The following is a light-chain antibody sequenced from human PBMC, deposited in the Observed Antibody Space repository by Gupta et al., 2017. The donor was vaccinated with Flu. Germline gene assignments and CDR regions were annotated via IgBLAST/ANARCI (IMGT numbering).Light chain of an antibody. Sequence: ITISCTGTFSAVDGYYYVSWYQRPPGKAPNLLIYDVNNRPSGVSNRFSGSKSGNTASLAISGLQAEDEADYYCSSYTTTSSAVIFGGGTRLTVL. V-gene: IGLV2-14*03. CDR1: FSAVDGYYY. CDR2: DVN. CDR3: SSYTTTSSAVI. J-gene: IGLJ2*01.